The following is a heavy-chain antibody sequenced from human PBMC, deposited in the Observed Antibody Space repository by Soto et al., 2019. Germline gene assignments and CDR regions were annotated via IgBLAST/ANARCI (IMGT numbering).Heavy chain of an antibody. J-gene: IGHJ6*02. CDR1: GYTFTSYY. CDR2: INPSGGST. CDR3: ARDLRYCSGGSCYPADYYYGMDV. V-gene: IGHV1-46*01. Sequence: QVQLVQSGAEVKKPGASVKVSCKASGYTFTSYYMHWVRQAPGQGLEWMGIINPSGGSTSYAQKFQGRVTMTRDTSTSTVYMELSSLRSEDTAVYYCARDLRYCSGGSCYPADYYYGMDVWGQGTTVTVSS. D-gene: IGHD2-15*01.